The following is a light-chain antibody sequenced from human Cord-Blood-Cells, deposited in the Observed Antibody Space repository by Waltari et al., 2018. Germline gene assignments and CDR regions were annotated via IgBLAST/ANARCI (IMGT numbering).Light chain of an antibody. Sequence: QSALTQPRSVSGSPGQSVTISCTGTSSDVGGYNYVSWYQQHPGKAPKLMIYDVSKRPSGVPGRFSGSKSGNTASRTISGLQAEDEADYYCCSYAGSYTWVFGGGTKLTVL. CDR2: DVS. CDR3: CSYAGSYTWV. J-gene: IGLJ3*02. V-gene: IGLV2-11*01. CDR1: SSDVGGYNY.